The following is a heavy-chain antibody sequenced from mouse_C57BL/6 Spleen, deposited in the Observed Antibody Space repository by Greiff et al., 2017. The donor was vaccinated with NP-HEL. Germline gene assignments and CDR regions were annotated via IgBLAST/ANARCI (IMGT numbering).Heavy chain of an antibody. CDR1: GFSLTSYA. CDR3: ARNKGIYYEYGGYAMDY. D-gene: IGHD2-4*01. J-gene: IGHJ4*01. V-gene: IGHV2-9-1*01. Sequence: QVQLKQSGPGLVAPSQSLSITCTVSGFSLTSYAISWVRQPPGKGLEWLGVIWTGGGTNYNSALKSRLSISKDNSKSHVVLKMNSLQTDDTARYYCARNKGIYYEYGGYAMDYWGQGTSVTVSS. CDR2: IWTGGGT.